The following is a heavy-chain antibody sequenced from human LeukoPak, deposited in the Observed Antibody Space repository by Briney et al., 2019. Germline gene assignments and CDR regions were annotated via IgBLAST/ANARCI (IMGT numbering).Heavy chain of an antibody. Sequence: GGSLRLSCAASGFTFSSYAMSWVRQAPGKGLEWVSAISGSGGSTYYADSVKGRFTISRDNSKNTLYLQMNSLRAEDTAVYYCAKDTSSSDYYDSSGYYDYWGQGTLVTVSS. CDR1: GFTFSSYA. V-gene: IGHV3-23*01. CDR2: ISGSGGST. J-gene: IGHJ4*02. D-gene: IGHD3-22*01. CDR3: AKDTSSSDYYDSSGYYDY.